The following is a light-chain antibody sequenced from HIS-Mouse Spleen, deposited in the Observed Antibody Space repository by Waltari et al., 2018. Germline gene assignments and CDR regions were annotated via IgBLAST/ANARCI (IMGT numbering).Light chain of an antibody. Sequence: QSALTQPPSASGSPGQSVTISCTGTSIDVGGYNDVSWHHPHPGKAPKLMIYEVSNRPSGVPDRFSGSKSGNTASLTVSGLQAEDEADYYCSSYAGSNNSLYVFGTGTKVTVL. CDR1: SIDVGGYND. CDR3: SSYAGSNNSLYV. J-gene: IGLJ1*01. CDR2: EVS. V-gene: IGLV2-8*01.